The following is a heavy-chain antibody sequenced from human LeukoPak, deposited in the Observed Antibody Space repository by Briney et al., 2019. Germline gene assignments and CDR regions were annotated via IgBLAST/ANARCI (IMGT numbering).Heavy chain of an antibody. CDR3: AKDVFLLSGRGDDY. CDR2: ISGSGGST. J-gene: IGHJ4*02. Sequence: GGSLRLSCAASGFTFTSYAMTWVRQAPGKGLEWVSAISGSGGSTYYADSVKGRFTISRDNSKNTLYLQMNSLRAEDTAIYYCAKDVFLLSGRGDDYWGQGALVTVSS. V-gene: IGHV3-23*01. D-gene: IGHD2-15*01. CDR1: GFTFTSYA.